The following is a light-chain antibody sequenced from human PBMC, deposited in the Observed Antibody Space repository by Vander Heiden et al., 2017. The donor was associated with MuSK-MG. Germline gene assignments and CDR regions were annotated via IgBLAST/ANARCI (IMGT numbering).Light chain of an antibody. J-gene: IGLJ2*01. CDR1: DIGTKG. V-gene: IGLV3-21*02. CDR2: DHS. CDR3: QVWESGSEHNVL. Sequence: SYVVTQPPSVSVAPGQTARITCGGDDIGTKGVQWYQQRPGQAPVLVVYDHSDRPSVIPERVSGSISGNTATLTISSVEAGDEADYYCQVWESGSEHNVLFGGGTKLTVL.